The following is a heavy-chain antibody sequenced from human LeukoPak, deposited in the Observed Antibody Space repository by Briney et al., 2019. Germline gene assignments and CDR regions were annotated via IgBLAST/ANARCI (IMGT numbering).Heavy chain of an antibody. J-gene: IGHJ6*03. CDR3: ARGLIYGSGSYYGSYYMDV. D-gene: IGHD3-10*01. Sequence: SVKVSCKAFGGSFISEAISWVRQAPGQGLEWMGGIIPIFGTANYAQKFQGRVTITADESTSTAYMELSSLRSEDTAVYYCARGLIYGSGSYYGSYYMDVWGKGTTVTVSS. CDR2: IIPIFGTA. CDR1: GGSFISEA. V-gene: IGHV1-69*13.